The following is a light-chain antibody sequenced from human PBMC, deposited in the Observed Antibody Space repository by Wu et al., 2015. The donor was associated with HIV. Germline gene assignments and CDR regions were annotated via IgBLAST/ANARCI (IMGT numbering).Light chain of an antibody. V-gene: IGKV3-20*01. Sequence: VVLTQSPDTLSLSPGETATIFCRASQSVTYNYLAWYLQRPGQPPRLLIYGTSNRATDISDRLSGSGSGSNFALTITTVEPDDFGIYYCQRYGDSPLTFGQGT. J-gene: IGKJ2*01. CDR3: QRYGDSPLT. CDR2: GTS. CDR1: QSVTYNY.